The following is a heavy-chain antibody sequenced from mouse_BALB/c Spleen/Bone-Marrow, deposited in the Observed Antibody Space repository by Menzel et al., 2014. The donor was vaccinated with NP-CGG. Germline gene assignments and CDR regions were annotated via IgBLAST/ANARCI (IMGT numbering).Heavy chain of an antibody. CDR1: GYTFTSTW. Sequence: VQLAESGSVLVRPEDSVKLSCKASGYTFTSTWIHWAKQRPGQGLEWIGEIHPNSGNTKYNEKLKGKATLTADTSSSTAYVDLSSLTSEDSAVYYCTRDGVGGAMDYWGQGTSVTVSS. CDR2: IHPNSGNT. V-gene: IGHV1S130*01. J-gene: IGHJ4*01. D-gene: IGHD2-3*01. CDR3: TRDGVGGAMDY.